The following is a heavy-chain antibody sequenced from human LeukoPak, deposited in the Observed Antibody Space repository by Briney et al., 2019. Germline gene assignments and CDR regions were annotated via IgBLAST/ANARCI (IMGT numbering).Heavy chain of an antibody. CDR2: ISYDGSNK. D-gene: IGHD6-6*01. V-gene: IGHV3-30-3*01. J-gene: IGHJ4*02. CDR3: AKDLTVEYSSSLLY. CDR1: GFTFSSYA. Sequence: PGGSLRLSCAASGFTFSSYAMHWVRQAPGKGLEWVAVISYDGSNKYYADSVKGRFTISRDNSKNTLYLQMNSLRAEDTAVYYCAKDLTVEYSSSLLYWGQGTLVTVSS.